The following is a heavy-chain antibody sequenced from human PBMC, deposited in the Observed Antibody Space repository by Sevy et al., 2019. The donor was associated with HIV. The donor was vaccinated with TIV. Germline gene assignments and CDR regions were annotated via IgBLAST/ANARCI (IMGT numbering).Heavy chain of an antibody. J-gene: IGHJ3*02. Sequence: GESLRLSCAASGFTFTDYYMNWIRQAPGKGLEWVSYISSSSSYTYYADSVKGRFTITSGNAKNSLFLHMNSLRAEDTAVYYCGGDSGGWRGGGFDIWGQGTMVTVSS. CDR1: GFTFTDYY. CDR3: GGDSGGWRGGGFDI. V-gene: IGHV3-11*06. CDR2: ISSSSSYT. D-gene: IGHD2-15*01.